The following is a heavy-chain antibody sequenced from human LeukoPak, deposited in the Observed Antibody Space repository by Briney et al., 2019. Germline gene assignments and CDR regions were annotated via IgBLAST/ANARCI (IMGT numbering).Heavy chain of an antibody. D-gene: IGHD6-13*01. J-gene: IGHJ5*02. CDR3: ARGGGKTIAAAASYPS. CDR1: GGSFSGYY. CDR2: INHSGST. V-gene: IGHV4-34*01. Sequence: SETLSLTCAVYGGSFSGYYWSWIRQPPGKGLEWIGEINHSGSTNHNPSLKSRVTISVDTSKNQFSLKLSSVTAADTAVYYCARGGGKTIAAAASYPSWRQGTLVTVSS.